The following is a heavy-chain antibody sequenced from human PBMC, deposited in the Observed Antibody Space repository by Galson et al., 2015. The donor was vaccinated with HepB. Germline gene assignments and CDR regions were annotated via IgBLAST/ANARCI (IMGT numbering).Heavy chain of an antibody. CDR1: GFTFSSYS. CDR2: ISSSSSYI. J-gene: IGHJ4*02. CDR3: ARDFMTTVTTAIRYKYYFDY. D-gene: IGHD4-17*01. V-gene: IGHV3-21*01. Sequence: SLRLSCAASGFTFSSYSMNWVRQAPGKGLEWVSSISSSSSYIYYADSVKGRFTISRDNAKNSLYLQMNSLRAEDTAVYYCARDFMTTVTTAIRYKYYFDYWGQGTLVPVPS.